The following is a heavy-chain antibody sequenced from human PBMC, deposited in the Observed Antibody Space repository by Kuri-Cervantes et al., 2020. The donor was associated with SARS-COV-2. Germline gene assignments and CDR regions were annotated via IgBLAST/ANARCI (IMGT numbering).Heavy chain of an antibody. V-gene: IGHV4-34*01. J-gene: IGHJ5*02. Sequence: GSLRLSCAVYGGSFSGYYWSWIRQPPGKGLEWIGEINHSGSTNYNPSLKSRVTISVDTSKNQFSLKLSSVTAADTAVYYCARRSSGWFSLFVWFDPWGQGTLVTVSS. CDR2: INHSGST. CDR3: ARRSSGWFSLFVWFDP. D-gene: IGHD6-19*01. CDR1: GGSFSGYY.